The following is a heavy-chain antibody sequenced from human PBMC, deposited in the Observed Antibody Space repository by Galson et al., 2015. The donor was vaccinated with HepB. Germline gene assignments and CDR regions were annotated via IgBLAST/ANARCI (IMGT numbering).Heavy chain of an antibody. CDR2: ISYDGSNK. CDR3: ARDSSGWGQLLWFGELSDAFDI. J-gene: IGHJ3*02. Sequence: SLRLSCAASGFTFSSYAMHWVRQAPGKGLEWVAVISYDGSNKYYADSVKGRFTISRDNPKNTLYLQMNSLRAEDTAVYYCARDSSGWGQLLWFGELSDAFDIWGQGTMVTVSS. CDR1: GFTFSSYA. V-gene: IGHV3-30*04. D-gene: IGHD3-10*01.